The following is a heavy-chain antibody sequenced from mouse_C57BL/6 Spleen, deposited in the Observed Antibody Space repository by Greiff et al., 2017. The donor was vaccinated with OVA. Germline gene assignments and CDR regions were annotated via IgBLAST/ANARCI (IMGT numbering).Heavy chain of an antibody. V-gene: IGHV5-16*01. CDR2: INYDGSST. J-gene: IGHJ2*01. CDR3: ARDGGNYSLDY. CDR1: GFTFSDYY. Sequence: DVKLVESEGGLVQPGSSMKLSCTASGFTFSDYYMAWVRQVPEKGLEWVANINYDGSSTYYLDSLKSRFIISRDNAKNILYLQMSSLKSEDTATYYCARDGGNYSLDYWGQGTTLTVSS. D-gene: IGHD2-1*01.